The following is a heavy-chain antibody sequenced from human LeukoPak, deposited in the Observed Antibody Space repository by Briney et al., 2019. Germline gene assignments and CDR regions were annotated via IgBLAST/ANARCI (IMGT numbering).Heavy chain of an antibody. V-gene: IGHV3-33*08. D-gene: IGHD2-2*01. J-gene: IGHJ5*02. CDR1: GFTFSSYW. CDR2: IWYDGSNK. Sequence: GGSLRLSCAASGFTFSSYWMSWVRQAPGKGLEWVAVIWYDGSNKYYADSVKGRFTISRDNSKNTLYLQMNSLRAEDTAVYYCARDGPAAVGINWFDPWGQGTLVTVSS. CDR3: ARDGPAAVGINWFDP.